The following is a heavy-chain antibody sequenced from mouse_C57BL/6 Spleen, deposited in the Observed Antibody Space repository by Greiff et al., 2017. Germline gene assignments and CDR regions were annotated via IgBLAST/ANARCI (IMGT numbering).Heavy chain of an antibody. J-gene: IGHJ2*01. V-gene: IGHV1-80*01. CDR1: GYAFSSYW. Sequence: QVQLKESGAELVKPGASVKISCKASGYAFSSYWMNWVKQRPGKGLEWIGQIYPGDGDTKYNGKFKGKATLTADKSSSTAYLQLSSLTSEDSAVYFCARSTTVVAFDYWGQGTTLTVSS. D-gene: IGHD1-1*01. CDR3: ARSTTVVAFDY. CDR2: IYPGDGDT.